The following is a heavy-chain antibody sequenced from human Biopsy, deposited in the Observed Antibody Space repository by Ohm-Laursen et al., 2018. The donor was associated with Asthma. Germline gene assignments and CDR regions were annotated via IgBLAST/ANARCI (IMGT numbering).Heavy chain of an antibody. CDR1: GFTFSSYG. CDR2: ISYDGSNK. D-gene: IGHD3-3*01. J-gene: IGHJ4*02. Sequence: SLRLSCAASGFTFSSYGMHWVRQAPGKGLEWVAVISYDGSNKYYADSVKGRFTISRNNSKNTLYLQMNSLRAEDTAVYYCASQSSGPDFWSGYYYFDYWGQGTLVTVSS. CDR3: ASQSSGPDFWSGYYYFDY. V-gene: IGHV3-30*03.